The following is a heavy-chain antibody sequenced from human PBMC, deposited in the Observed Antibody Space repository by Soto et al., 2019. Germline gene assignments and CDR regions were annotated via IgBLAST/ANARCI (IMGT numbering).Heavy chain of an antibody. CDR1: GGSISSSSYY. CDR3: ASHSSSSRGFGHYNYFGLDV. D-gene: IGHD6-6*01. CDR2: IYYSGST. J-gene: IGHJ6*02. V-gene: IGHV4-39*01. Sequence: SETLSLTCTVPGGSISSSSYYWGWIRQPPGKGLEWIGSIYYSGSTYYNPSLKSRVTISVDTSKNQFSLKLSSVTAADTAVYYCASHSSSSRGFGHYNYFGLDVWGQGTPVTVSS.